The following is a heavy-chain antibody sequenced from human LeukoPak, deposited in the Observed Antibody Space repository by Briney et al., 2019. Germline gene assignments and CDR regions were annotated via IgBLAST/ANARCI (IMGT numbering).Heavy chain of an antibody. CDR1: GGSFSGYY. Sequence: SGTLSLTCAVYGGSFSGYYWSWIRQPPGKGLEWIGEIKIESSANYNPSLKSRVTISVDTSKNHFSLKLSSVTAADTAVYYCARGRDYDILTGYYRSQYWFDPWGRGTLVTVSS. CDR2: IKIESSA. V-gene: IGHV4-34*01. CDR3: ARGRDYDILTGYYRSQYWFDP. J-gene: IGHJ5*02. D-gene: IGHD3-9*01.